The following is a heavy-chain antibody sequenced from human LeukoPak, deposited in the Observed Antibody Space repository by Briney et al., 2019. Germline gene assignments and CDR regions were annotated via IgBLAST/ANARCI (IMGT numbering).Heavy chain of an antibody. CDR1: RYTFTSYD. V-gene: IGHV1-8*03. CDR3: ARAPRITMVRGVIYWFDP. D-gene: IGHD3-10*01. CDR2: MNPNSGNT. J-gene: IGHJ5*02. Sequence: ASVKVSCKASRYTFTSYDINWVRQATGQGLEWMGWMNPNSGNTGYAQRFQGRVTITRNTSISTAYMELSSLRSEDTAVYYCARAPRITMVRGVIYWFDPWGQGTLVTVSS.